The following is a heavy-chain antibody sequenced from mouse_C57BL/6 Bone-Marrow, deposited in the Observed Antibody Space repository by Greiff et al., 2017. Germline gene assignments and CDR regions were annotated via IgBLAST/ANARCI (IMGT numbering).Heavy chain of an antibody. CDR2: INYDGSST. CDR3: ARDEGLDWYFDV. J-gene: IGHJ1*03. V-gene: IGHV5-16*01. CDR1: GFTFSDYY. D-gene: IGHD2-4*01. Sequence: EVQVVESEGGLVQPGSSMKLSCTASGFTFSDYYMAWVRQVPEKGLEWVANINYDGSSTYYLDSLKSRFIISRDNAKNILYLQMSSLKSEDTATYYCARDEGLDWYFDVWGTGTTVTVSS.